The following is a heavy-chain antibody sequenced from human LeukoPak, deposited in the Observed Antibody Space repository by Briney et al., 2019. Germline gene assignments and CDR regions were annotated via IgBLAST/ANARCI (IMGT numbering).Heavy chain of an antibody. J-gene: IGHJ5*02. Sequence: GASVKVSCKASGYTFTSYYMHWVRQAPEQGLEWMGIINPSGGSTNYAQKFQGRVIMTRDMSTSTVYMELSSLRSEDTAVYYCARGMYYDFWSGYFVEEPGRNNCFDPWGQGTLVTVSS. V-gene: IGHV1-46*01. CDR3: ARGMYYDFWSGYFVEEPGRNNCFDP. CDR2: INPSGGST. CDR1: GYTFTSYY. D-gene: IGHD3-3*01.